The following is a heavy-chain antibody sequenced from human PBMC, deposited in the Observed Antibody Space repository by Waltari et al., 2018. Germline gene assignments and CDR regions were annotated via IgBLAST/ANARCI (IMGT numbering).Heavy chain of an antibody. CDR2: IYYRGTP. J-gene: IGHJ4*02. D-gene: IGHD6-13*01. CDR3: ARLEQQLGLPT. CDR1: GGSISSSSYY. V-gene: IGHV4-39*01. Sequence: QLQLQESGPGLVKPSETLSLTCTVSGGSISSSSYYWGWIRQHPGKGLEWMGSIYYRGTPYYNPSLTSPVTVSVDTSKNQFSLKLSSVTSADTAVYYCARLEQQLGLPTWGQGTLVTVSS.